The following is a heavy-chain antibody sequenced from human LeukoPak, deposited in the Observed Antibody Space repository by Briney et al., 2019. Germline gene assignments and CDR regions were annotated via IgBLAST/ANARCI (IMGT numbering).Heavy chain of an antibody. Sequence: ASVKVSCKASGYTFTGYYMHWVRQAPGQGLEWMGWINPNSGGTNYAQKFQGRVTMTRDTSISTAYMELSRLRSDDTAVYYCARARAPVTRISSFDIWGQGTMVTVSS. CDR3: ARARAPVTRISSFDI. V-gene: IGHV1-2*02. CDR1: GYTFTGYY. CDR2: INPNSGGT. D-gene: IGHD4-17*01. J-gene: IGHJ3*02.